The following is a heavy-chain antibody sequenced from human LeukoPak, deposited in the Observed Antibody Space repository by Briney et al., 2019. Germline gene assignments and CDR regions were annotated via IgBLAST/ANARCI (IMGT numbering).Heavy chain of an antibody. Sequence: GSLRLSCAASGFTFSDYYMNWIRQAPGKGLEWIGSIYYSGSTYYNPSLKSRVTISVDTSKNQFSLKLSSVTAADTAVYYCARAQRIRAYYYMDVWGKGTTVTISS. CDR2: IYYSGST. V-gene: IGHV4-38-2*01. CDR1: GFTFSDYY. J-gene: IGHJ6*03. CDR3: ARAQRIRAYYYMDV. D-gene: IGHD2-15*01.